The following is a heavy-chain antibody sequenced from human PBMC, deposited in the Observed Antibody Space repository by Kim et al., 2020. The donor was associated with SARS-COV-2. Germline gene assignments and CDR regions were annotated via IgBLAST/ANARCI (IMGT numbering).Heavy chain of an antibody. CDR3: AKADCSGGSCYLIYYYGMAV. CDR2: IIPIFGIA. D-gene: IGHD2-15*01. CDR1: GGTFSSYA. J-gene: IGHJ6*02. Sequence: SVKVSCKASGGTFSSYAISWVRQAPGQGLEWMGRIIPIFGIANYAQKFQGRVTITADKSTSTAYMELSSLSSEDTAVYYLAKADCSGGSCYLIYYYGMAVWGQGTTVTVSS. V-gene: IGHV1-69*04.